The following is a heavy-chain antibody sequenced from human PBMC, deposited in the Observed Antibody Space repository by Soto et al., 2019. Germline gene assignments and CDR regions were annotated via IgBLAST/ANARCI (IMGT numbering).Heavy chain of an antibody. V-gene: IGHV3-30*03. CDR3: ATGHRGLTGTTVVVTVPGWFDP. CDR1: GFTFGVYN. Sequence: PGDSLKISCAASGFTFGVYNMQWVRQAPGKGPECVAVISYDGSDGYYADSVRGRFTISRDNSNNMLYLEMNSLRPEDTAVYYCATGHRGLTGTTVVVTVPGWFDPWGQGALVTVSS. J-gene: IGHJ5*02. D-gene: IGHD2-21*02. CDR2: ISYDGSDG.